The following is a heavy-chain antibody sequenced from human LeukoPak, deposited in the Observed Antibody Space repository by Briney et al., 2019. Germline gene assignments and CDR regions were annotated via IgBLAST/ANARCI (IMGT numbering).Heavy chain of an antibody. J-gene: IGHJ4*02. CDR2: ISYDGSNK. D-gene: IGHD3-16*01. V-gene: IGHV3-30*03. Sequence: PGGSLRLSCAASGFTFSSYGMHWVRQAPGKGLEWVAVISYDGSNKYYADSVKGRFTISRDNSKNTLYLQMNSLRAEDTAVYYCATDLTYYDNLWGSYWGQGTLVTVSS. CDR3: ATDLTYYDNLWGSY. CDR1: GFTFSSYG.